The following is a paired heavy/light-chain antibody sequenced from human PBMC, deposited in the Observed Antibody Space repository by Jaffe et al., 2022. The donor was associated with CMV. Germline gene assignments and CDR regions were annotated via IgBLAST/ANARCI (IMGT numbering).Heavy chain of an antibody. CDR2: INPNNGGT. CDR3: ARDGIIAAHAFDF. D-gene: IGHD6-6*01. J-gene: IGHJ3*01. V-gene: IGHV1-2*02. Sequence: QVQLVQSGAEVKKPGASVKVSCKTSGYTFTAYYVHWVRQAPGQGLEWMGWINPNNGGTNYAQKFQGRVTMTRDTSISTIYMEISGLNSDDTAMYYCARDGIIAAHAFDFWGQGTVVTVSS. CDR1: GYTFTAYY.
Light chain of an antibody. J-gene: IGKJ3*01. Sequence: EIVLTQSPGTLSLSPGERATLSCRASQSIPSNYLAWYQQRPGQAPRLLIYGASNRATGIPDRVSGSGSGADFTLTISRLEPEDFAVYYCQQYGISPRTFGPGTRVDFK. CDR2: GAS. V-gene: IGKV3-20*01. CDR3: QQYGISPRT. CDR1: QSIPSNY.